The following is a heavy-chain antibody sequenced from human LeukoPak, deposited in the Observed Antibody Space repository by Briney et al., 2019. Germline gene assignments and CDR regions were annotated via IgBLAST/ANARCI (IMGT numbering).Heavy chain of an antibody. CDR1: GGSISSGSYY. Sequence: PSQTLSLTCTVSGGSISSGSYYWSWIRQPAGKGLEWIGRIYTSGSTNYNPSLKSRVTISVDTSKNQFSLKLSSVTAADTAVYYCARWTTVTTRTHPYYYYYYMDVWGKGTTVTVSS. CDR2: IYTSGST. V-gene: IGHV4-61*02. J-gene: IGHJ6*03. CDR3: ARWTTVTTRTHPYYYYYYMDV. D-gene: IGHD4-17*01.